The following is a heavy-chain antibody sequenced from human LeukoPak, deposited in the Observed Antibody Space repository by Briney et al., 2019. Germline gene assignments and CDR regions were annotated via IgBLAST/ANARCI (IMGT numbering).Heavy chain of an antibody. J-gene: IGHJ5*02. V-gene: IGHV1-8*03. CDR2: MNPNSGNT. CDR3: ARGGALYDFWSGYYNP. CDR1: GYTFTSYD. D-gene: IGHD3-3*01. Sequence: GASVKVSCKASGYTFTSYDINWVRQATGQGLEWMGWMNPNSGNTGYAQKFQGRVTITRNTSISTAYMELSSLRSEDTAVYYCARGGALYDFWSGYYNPWGQGTLVTVSS.